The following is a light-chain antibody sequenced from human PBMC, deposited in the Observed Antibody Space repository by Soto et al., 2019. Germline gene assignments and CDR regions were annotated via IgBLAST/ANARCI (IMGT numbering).Light chain of an antibody. CDR3: ATWDDSLNGL. J-gene: IGLJ2*01. CDR2: NNY. CDR1: SSNIGSNT. Sequence: QSVLTQPPSASGTPGQRVTISCSGSSSNIGSNTVNWYQQLPGTAPKLLIYNNYQRPSGVPDRFSGSKSGTSASLAISGLQSEDEADYYCATWDDSLNGLFGGGTKLTVL. V-gene: IGLV1-44*01.